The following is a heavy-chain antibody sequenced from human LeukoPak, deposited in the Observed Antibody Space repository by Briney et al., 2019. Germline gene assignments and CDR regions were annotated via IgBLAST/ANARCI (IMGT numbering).Heavy chain of an antibody. V-gene: IGHV4-59*08. CDR2: IYDSGST. CDR3: ARRGYSSGWYYFDY. CDR1: GGSISSNY. D-gene: IGHD6-19*01. Sequence: SETLSLTCTVSGGSISSNYWSWIRQPPGKGLEWIGYIYDSGSTNYNPSLRSRVTISADTSKNQFSLKLSSVTAADTAVYYCARRGYSSGWYYFDYWGQGTLVTVSS. J-gene: IGHJ4*02.